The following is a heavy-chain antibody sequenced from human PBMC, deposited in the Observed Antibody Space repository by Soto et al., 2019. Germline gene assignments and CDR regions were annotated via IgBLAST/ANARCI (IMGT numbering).Heavy chain of an antibody. CDR1: CGSISSGGYY. CDR2: IYYSGGT. CDR3: SRAGCSSTSCYNSYWFDP. V-gene: IGHV4-31*03. Sequence: QVQLQESGPGLVKPAQTLSLTCTVSCGSISSGGYYWSWIPKHPVKGLEWIWYIYYSGGTYYNPSLNSRVTISVEQAKNQFSLKVSSVTAADTAVYYCSRAGCSSTSCYNSYWFDPWGQGTLVTVSS. J-gene: IGHJ5*02. D-gene: IGHD2-2*01.